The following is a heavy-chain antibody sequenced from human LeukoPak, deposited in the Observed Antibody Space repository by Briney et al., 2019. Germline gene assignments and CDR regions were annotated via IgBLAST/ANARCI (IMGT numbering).Heavy chain of an antibody. J-gene: IGHJ5*02. V-gene: IGHV1-2*02. CDR3: ARGGVTMVRGVTSRFDP. D-gene: IGHD3-10*01. Sequence: ASVKVSCKASGYIFSDYYMHWVRQAPGQGLEWMGWIKPDSGGTNYEQKFQGRVIMTLDTSISTAYMELTRLTSDDTAVYYCARGGVTMVRGVTSRFDPWGQGTLVTVSS. CDR1: GYIFSDYY. CDR2: IKPDSGGT.